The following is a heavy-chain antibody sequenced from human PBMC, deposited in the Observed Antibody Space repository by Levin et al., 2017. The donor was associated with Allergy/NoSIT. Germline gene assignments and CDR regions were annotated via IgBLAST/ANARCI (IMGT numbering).Heavy chain of an antibody. Sequence: ESGPTLVKPTQTLTLTCTFSGFSLTTSGMCVSWIRQPPGKALEWLARIDWDDDKYYSTSLKTRLTISKDTSKNQVVLTMTNMDPVDTATYYCARLWVSKYSGYDFDYWGQGTLVTVSS. V-gene: IGHV2-70*11. CDR2: IDWDDDK. D-gene: IGHD5-12*01. CDR1: GFSLTTSGMC. CDR3: ARLWVSKYSGYDFDY. J-gene: IGHJ4*02.